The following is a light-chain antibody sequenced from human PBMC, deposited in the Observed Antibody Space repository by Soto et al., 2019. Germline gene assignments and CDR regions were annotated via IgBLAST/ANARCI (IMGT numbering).Light chain of an antibody. V-gene: IGKV3-15*01. CDR1: QSVSRN. J-gene: IGKJ2*01. CDR3: QHYNHWPLYA. Sequence: EVVMTQSPATLSVSPGERATLSCRASQSVSRNLAWYQQRPARAHRLLIYDASTSATNIPTRFSGSGSGTEFTLTISSHQSEDFAFYYCQHYNHWPLYAFGQGTRLEIK. CDR2: DAS.